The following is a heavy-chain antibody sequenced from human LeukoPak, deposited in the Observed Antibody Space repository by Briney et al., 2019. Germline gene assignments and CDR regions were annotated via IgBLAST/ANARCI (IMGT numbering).Heavy chain of an antibody. J-gene: IGHJ6*03. CDR2: IRYDGSNK. Sequence: RAGGALRLSCAASGFTFSSYGMHWVRQAPGKGLEWVAFIRYDGSNKYYADSVKGRFTISRDNSKNTLYLQMNSLRAEDTAVYYCAKDSLVVVAAISRAYYYMDVWGKGTTVTVSS. D-gene: IGHD2-15*01. V-gene: IGHV3-30*02. CDR3: AKDSLVVVAAISRAYYYMDV. CDR1: GFTFSSYG.